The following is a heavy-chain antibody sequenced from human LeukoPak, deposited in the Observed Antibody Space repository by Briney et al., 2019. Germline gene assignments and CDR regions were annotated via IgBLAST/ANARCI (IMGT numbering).Heavy chain of an antibody. CDR3: ARPVIAVAGKYYYYYYMDV. CDR1: GFTVSSNY. V-gene: IGHV3-53*01. Sequence: GSLRLSCAASGFTVSSNYMSWVRQAPGKGLEWVSVIYSGGSTYYADSVKGRFTISRDNSKNTLYLQMNSLRAEDTAVYYCARPVIAVAGKYYYYYYMDVWGKGTTVTVSS. CDR2: IYSGGST. J-gene: IGHJ6*03. D-gene: IGHD6-19*01.